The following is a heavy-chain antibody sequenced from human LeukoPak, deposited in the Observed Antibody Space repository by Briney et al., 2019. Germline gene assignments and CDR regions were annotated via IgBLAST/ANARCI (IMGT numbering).Heavy chain of an antibody. J-gene: IGHJ4*02. CDR2: IYTSGST. V-gene: IGHV4-61*02. CDR1: GGSISSGSYY. Sequence: SETLSLTCTVSGGSISSGSYYWSWIRQPAGKGLEWIGRIYTSGSTNYNPSLKSRVTISVDTSKNQFSLKLSSVTAADTAVYYCAREHYYGSGSDPYYFDYWGQGTLVTVSS. CDR3: AREHYYGSGSDPYYFDY. D-gene: IGHD3-10*01.